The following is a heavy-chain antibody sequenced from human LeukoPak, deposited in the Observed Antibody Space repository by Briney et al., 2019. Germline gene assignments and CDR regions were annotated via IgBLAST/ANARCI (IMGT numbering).Heavy chain of an antibody. CDR2: IYYSGST. V-gene: IGHV4-34*01. CDR1: GGSFSGYY. Sequence: SETLSLTCAVYGGSFSGYYWGWIRQPPGKGLEWIGSIYYSGSTYYNPSLKSRVTISVDTSKNQFSLKLSSVTAADTAVYYCARGSPITIFGVVIIGNDGYYFDYWGQGTLVTVSS. J-gene: IGHJ4*02. D-gene: IGHD3-3*01. CDR3: ARGSPITIFGVVIIGNDGYYFDY.